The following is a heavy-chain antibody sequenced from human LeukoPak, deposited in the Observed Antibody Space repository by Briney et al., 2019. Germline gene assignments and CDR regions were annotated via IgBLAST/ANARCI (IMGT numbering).Heavy chain of an antibody. V-gene: IGHV4-30-2*01. CDR3: ARASQLLFNY. Sequence: SQTLSLTCAVSGGSISSGGYSWSWIRQPPGKGLEWIGYIYHSGSTYYNPSLKSRVTISVDRSKNQFSLKLSSVTAADTAVYHCARASQLLFNYWGQGTLVTVSS. CDR2: IYHSGST. J-gene: IGHJ4*02. D-gene: IGHD2-2*01. CDR1: GGSISSGGYS.